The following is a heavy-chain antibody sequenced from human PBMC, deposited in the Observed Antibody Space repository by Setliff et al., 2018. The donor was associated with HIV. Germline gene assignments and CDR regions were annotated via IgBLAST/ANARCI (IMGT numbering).Heavy chain of an antibody. CDR2: IESKSDGGAT. V-gene: IGHV3-15*04. J-gene: IGHJ4*02. Sequence: GGSLRLSCVVSGFAVSDAWMSWVRQAPGKGLEWVGHIESKSDGGATHNAAPAKGRFTISRDDSKNTLDLHINSLKTEDTALYYCTTLVSPGAFGYWGQGTLVTVSS. D-gene: IGHD1-26*01. CDR1: GFAVSDAW. CDR3: TTLVSPGAFGY.